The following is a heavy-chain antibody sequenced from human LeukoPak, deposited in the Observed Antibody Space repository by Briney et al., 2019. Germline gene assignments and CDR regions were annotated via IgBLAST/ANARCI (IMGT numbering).Heavy chain of an antibody. J-gene: IGHJ4*02. D-gene: IGHD6-19*01. CDR2: VSGSGDST. CDR1: GFTFSSYA. Sequence: PGGSLRLSCVASGFTFSSYAMTWVCQAPGKGLEWVSIVSGSGDSTYYADSMKGRFTISRDNSKNTLFLQINSLRVDDTAVYYCARDRRSTGWPFDYWGQGTLVTVSS. V-gene: IGHV3-23*01. CDR3: ARDRRSTGWPFDY.